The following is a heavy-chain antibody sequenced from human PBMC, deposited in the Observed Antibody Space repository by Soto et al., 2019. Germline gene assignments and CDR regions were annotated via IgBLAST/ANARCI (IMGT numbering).Heavy chain of an antibody. J-gene: IGHJ4*02. V-gene: IGHV5-51*01. Sequence: ESLTISCKGSGYSFTSYWIGLVRQMPGKGLEWMGIIYPGDSDTRYSPSFQGQVTISADKSISTAYLQWSSLKASDTAMYYCARQWYGAVGYFDYWGQGTLVTVSS. CDR1: GYSFTSYW. CDR2: IYPGDSDT. CDR3: ARQWYGAVGYFDY. D-gene: IGHD6-19*01.